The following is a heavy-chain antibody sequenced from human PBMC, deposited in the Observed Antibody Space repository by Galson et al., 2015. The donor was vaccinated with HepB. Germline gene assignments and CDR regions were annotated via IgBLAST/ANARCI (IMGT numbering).Heavy chain of an antibody. J-gene: IGHJ6*03. CDR1: GFMFPGYS. CDR2: INPDGGAT. V-gene: IGHV1-2*06. Sequence: SVKVSCKASGFMFPGYSLHWVRQVPGQRLEWMGRINPDGGATDYAQRFQDRVTLTSDTSINTAYMELRSLRPDDTAVYFCARDSDMDVWGTGTTVSVSS. CDR3: ARDSDMDV.